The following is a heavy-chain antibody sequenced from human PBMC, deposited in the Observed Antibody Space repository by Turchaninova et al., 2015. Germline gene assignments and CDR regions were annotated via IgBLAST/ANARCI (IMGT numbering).Heavy chain of an antibody. V-gene: IGHV3-49*02. J-gene: IGHJ4*02. CDR2: IRSKAYGGTT. CDR3: ARGFENNLNYLGY. CDR1: GFTFGYYE. D-gene: IGHD1-20*01. Sequence: EVQLVGSWGGLVTPGRALRLRCKAAGFTFGYYEMSWVLQAPGKGLEWGGFIRSKAYGGTTEYAASVKGRFTISRDDSKSIAYLQMNRLKTEDTAVYYCARGFENNLNYLGYWGQGTLVTVSS.